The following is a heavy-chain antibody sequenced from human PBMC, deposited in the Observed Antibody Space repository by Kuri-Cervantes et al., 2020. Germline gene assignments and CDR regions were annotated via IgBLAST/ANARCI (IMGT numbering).Heavy chain of an antibody. J-gene: IGHJ1*01. D-gene: IGHD2-15*01. Sequence: SETLSLTCTVSGYSISSGYFWGWIRQPPGKGLEWIASIYHSGTTYYNPSLKSRVTISADTTKNQFSLKLSSVTAADTAVYYCARRPHCRGSTCYSRYFQNWGQGTLVTVSS. CDR3: ARRPHCRGSTCYSRYFQN. V-gene: IGHV4-38-2*02. CDR2: IYHSGTT. CDR1: GYSISSGYF.